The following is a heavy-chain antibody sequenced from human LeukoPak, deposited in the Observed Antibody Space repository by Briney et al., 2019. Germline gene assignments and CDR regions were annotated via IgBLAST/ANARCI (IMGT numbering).Heavy chain of an antibody. D-gene: IGHD4-17*01. Sequence: SETQSLTCTVSGGTINSHYWSWIRQPPGEGLEWIAYTHTNGRTKYNPSLKCRVSISLDTSKNQVSLKLYSVTAADTAVYFCARHYICGDSSWDCWGPGNLVIVSS. CDR1: GGTINSHY. J-gene: IGHJ4*02. V-gene: IGHV4-4*09. CDR3: ARHYICGDSSWDC. CDR2: THTNGRT.